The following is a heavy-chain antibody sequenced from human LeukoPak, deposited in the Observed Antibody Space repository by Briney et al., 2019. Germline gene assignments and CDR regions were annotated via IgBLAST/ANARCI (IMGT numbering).Heavy chain of an antibody. CDR2: IKQDGSDK. CDR1: GFTFSSYW. J-gene: IGHJ6*02. V-gene: IGHV3-7*05. D-gene: IGHD3-3*01. CDR3: AKGASYYDFCLDV. Sequence: GGSLRLSCAASGFTFSSYWMSWVRQAPGKGLEWVANIKQDGSDKYYVDSVKGRFTISRDNAKNSLYLQMNSLRAEDTAVYYCAKGASYYDFCLDVWGRGTTITVSS.